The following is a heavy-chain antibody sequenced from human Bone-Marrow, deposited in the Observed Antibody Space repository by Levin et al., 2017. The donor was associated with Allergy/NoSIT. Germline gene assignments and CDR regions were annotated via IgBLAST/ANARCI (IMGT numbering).Heavy chain of an antibody. Sequence: QSGGSLRLSCAASGFTFGSSAISWVRQAPGRGLEWVSGISGSGDNIYYADSVKGRFTISRDNSMNTLSLQMNNLRAEDTAVYYCARDSDYGGYYFDCWGQGTLVTVSS. D-gene: IGHD4-17*01. J-gene: IGHJ4*02. CDR2: ISGSGDNI. V-gene: IGHV3-23*01. CDR3: ARDSDYGGYYFDC. CDR1: GFTFGSSA.